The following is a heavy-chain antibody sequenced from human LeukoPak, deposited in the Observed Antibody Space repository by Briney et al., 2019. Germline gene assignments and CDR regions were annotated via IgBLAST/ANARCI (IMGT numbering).Heavy chain of an antibody. CDR2: IWCEGSNK. Sequence: GGSLRLSCAASGFTFSSYGMHWVRQAPGKGLEWVAVIWCEGSNKYYGDSVRGRFTISRDNSKNTPYLQMNSLRAEDTAVYYCARESGRRYSYGLLDPWGQGTLVTVSS. J-gene: IGHJ5*02. CDR3: ARESGRRYSYGLLDP. D-gene: IGHD5-18*01. CDR1: GFTFSSYG. V-gene: IGHV3-33*01.